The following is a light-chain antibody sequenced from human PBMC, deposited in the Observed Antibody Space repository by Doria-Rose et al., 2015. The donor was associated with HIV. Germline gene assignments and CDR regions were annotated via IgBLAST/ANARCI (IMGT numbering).Light chain of an antibody. CDR1: QSFSSTY. J-gene: IGKJ1*01. V-gene: IGKV3-20*01. CDR2: DGS. CDR3: RQYGTSWT. Sequence: TQSPGTLSLSPGERATLSCRASQSFSSTYLAWYQQKPGQAPSLLIYDGSTRATGIPDRFSGSGSGTDFTLTINRLEPEDFALYYCRQYGTSWTFGQGTKVEI.